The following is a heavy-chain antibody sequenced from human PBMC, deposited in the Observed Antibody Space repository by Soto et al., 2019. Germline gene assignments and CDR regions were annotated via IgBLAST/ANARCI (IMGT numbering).Heavy chain of an antibody. Sequence: SGPTLVNPTETLTLTCTFSGFSLTRPGMCVSCIRQPPGNALESLALIERDDDDKYYSTSLKTRLTISKDTRKNQVVLTMANMDPADTGTYYCARCIRVSRRFNGMDVWGRGTTVTVCS. D-gene: IGHD1-20*01. CDR1: GFSLTRPGMC. V-gene: IGHV2-70*13. CDR2: IERDDDDK. CDR3: ARCIRVSRRFNGMDV. J-gene: IGHJ6*02.